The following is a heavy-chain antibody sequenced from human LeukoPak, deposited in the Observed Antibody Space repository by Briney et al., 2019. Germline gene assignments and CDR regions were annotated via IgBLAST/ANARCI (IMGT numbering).Heavy chain of an antibody. CDR2: ISYDGSNK. V-gene: IGHV3-30-3*01. D-gene: IGHD3-22*01. CDR3: ARGPKGHYYDSSGYYFIDY. J-gene: IGHJ4*02. CDR1: GFTFSSYA. Sequence: GGSLRLSCAASGFTFSSYAMHWVRQAPGKGLEWVAVISYDGSNKYYADSVKGRFTISRDNSKNTLYLQMNSLRAEDTAVYYCARGPKGHYYDSSGYYFIDYWGQGTLVTVSS.